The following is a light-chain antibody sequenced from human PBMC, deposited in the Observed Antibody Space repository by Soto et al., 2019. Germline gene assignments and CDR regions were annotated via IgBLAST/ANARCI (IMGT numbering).Light chain of an antibody. Sequence: EIVLTQSPATLSLSPGEIATLSCRASQSVSSDLLWYQQKPGQAPRLLIYDASNCATGIPAMFSGSGSETDFTITISILEPEDFAVYYCQHRINWPLTFGQGTRLEIK. CDR2: DAS. V-gene: IGKV3-11*01. J-gene: IGKJ5*01. CDR3: QHRINWPLT. CDR1: QSVSSD.